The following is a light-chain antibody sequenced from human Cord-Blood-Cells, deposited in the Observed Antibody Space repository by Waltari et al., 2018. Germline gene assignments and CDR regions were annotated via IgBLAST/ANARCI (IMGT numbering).Light chain of an antibody. V-gene: IGLV3-21*03. CDR3: QVWDSSSDHVV. Sequence: SYVLTQPPSVSVAPGKTARITCGGNNIGSKSLPWYQQKPGQAPVLVVDDDGDRPSGIPERVAGSNSGNTATLTISRVEAGDEADYYCQVWDSSSDHVVFGGGTKLTVL. CDR1: NIGSKS. J-gene: IGLJ2*01. CDR2: DDG.